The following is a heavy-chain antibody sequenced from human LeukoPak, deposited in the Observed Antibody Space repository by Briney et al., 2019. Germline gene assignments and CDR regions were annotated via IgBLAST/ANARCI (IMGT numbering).Heavy chain of an antibody. CDR3: AKDGGGNLYYYYMDV. D-gene: IGHD4-23*01. CDR1: GFTVSSNS. V-gene: IGHV3-53*01. CDR2: IFSST. J-gene: IGHJ6*03. Sequence: GGSLRLSCTVSGFTVSSNSMSWVRQAPGKGLEWVSFIFSSTHYADSVKGRFTISRDNSKNTLYLQMNSLRAEDTAVYYCAKDGGGNLYYYYMDVWGKGTTVTISS.